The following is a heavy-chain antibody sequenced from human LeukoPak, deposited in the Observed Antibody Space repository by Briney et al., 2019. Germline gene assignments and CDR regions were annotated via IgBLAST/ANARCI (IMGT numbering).Heavy chain of an antibody. CDR3: ARDRLGPSFSVSHFDL. CDR1: GFTFVDYG. J-gene: IGHJ4*02. V-gene: IGHV3-20*04. CDR2: INYNGAIT. Sequence: GGSLRLSCATSGFTFVDYGVSWVRRAPGKGLEWLCAINYNGAITDYADSVKGRFTISRDNAKNSLYLRMDSLRAGDTALYYCARDRLGPSFSVSHFDLWGQGTLVTVSS. D-gene: IGHD3-3*02.